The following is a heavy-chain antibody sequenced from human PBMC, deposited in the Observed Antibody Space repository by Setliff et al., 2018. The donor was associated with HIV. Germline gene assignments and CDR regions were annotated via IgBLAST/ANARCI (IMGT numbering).Heavy chain of an antibody. J-gene: IGHJ6*03. Sequence: SETLSLTCAVYGGSFSGYYWSWIRQPPGKGLEWIGEVNHSGSTNYNPSLKSRVTISVDTSKNQFSLKLSSVTAADTAVYYCARRYYYYYMDVWGKGTTVTVSS. CDR3: ARRYYYYYMDV. V-gene: IGHV4-34*01. CDR1: GGSFSGYY. CDR2: VNHSGST.